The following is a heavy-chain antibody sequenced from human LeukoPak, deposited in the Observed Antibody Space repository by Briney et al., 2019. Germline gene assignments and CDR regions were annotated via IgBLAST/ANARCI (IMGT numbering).Heavy chain of an antibody. J-gene: IGHJ4*02. V-gene: IGHV3-15*05. Sequence: GGSLRLSCEASGFTFTNAWMTWVRQAPGKGLEWVGRIKSKTDGGTTDYAAPVKGRSTISRDDLKNTLYLQMNSLRAEDTAVYYCARVLVVKEIEWEAPDYWGQGTLVTVSS. D-gene: IGHD1-26*01. CDR3: ARVLVVKEIEWEAPDY. CDR1: GFTFTNAW. CDR2: IKSKTDGGTT.